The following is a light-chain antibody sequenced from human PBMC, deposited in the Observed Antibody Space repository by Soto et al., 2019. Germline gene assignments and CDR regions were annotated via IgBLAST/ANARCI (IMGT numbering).Light chain of an antibody. J-gene: IGKJ1*01. V-gene: IGKV3-20*01. CDR3: QQYGRSFMWT. Sequence: EIVLTQSPGTLSLSPGERATLSCRASQSVSSTYLAWYQQKPGQAPRLLIYGASSRATGIPDRFSGSGSGTDFTLTISRLEPEDFAVYYCQQYGRSFMWTFGQGTKVEIK. CDR1: QSVSSTY. CDR2: GAS.